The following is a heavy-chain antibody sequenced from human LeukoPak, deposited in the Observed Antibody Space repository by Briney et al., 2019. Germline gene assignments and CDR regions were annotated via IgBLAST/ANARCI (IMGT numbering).Heavy chain of an antibody. D-gene: IGHD6-19*01. CDR2: HNPNSGGT. CDR3: ARDLRIAVPALGY. J-gene: IGHJ4*02. Sequence: ASVKVSCKTSGYTLTGYYIHWVRQAPGQGLEWMGWHNPNSGGTNYAQKFQGRVTMTRDTSIGTAYMELSSLRSDDTAVYYCARDLRIAVPALGYWGQGTLVTVSS. CDR1: GYTLTGYY. V-gene: IGHV1-2*02.